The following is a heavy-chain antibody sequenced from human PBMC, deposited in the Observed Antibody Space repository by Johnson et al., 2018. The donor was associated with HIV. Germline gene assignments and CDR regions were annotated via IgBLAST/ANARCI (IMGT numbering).Heavy chain of an antibody. V-gene: IGHV3-7*01. Sequence: MQLVESGGGVVQPGRSLRLSCAASGFTFSSYAMHWVRQAPGKGLEWVANIKQDGSEKYYVDSVKGRFTISRDNSKNTLYLQMNSLRAEDTAVYYCAKARGIVGATGAFDIWGQGTMVTVSS. CDR2: IKQDGSEK. CDR1: GFTFSSYA. CDR3: AKARGIVGATGAFDI. D-gene: IGHD1-26*01. J-gene: IGHJ3*02.